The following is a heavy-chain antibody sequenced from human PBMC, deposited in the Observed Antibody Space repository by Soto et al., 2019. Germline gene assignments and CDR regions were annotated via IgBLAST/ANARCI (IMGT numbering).Heavy chain of an antibody. Sequence: QVQLQESGPGLVKPSGTLSLTCAVSGDSISSMNWWSWVRQPPGKGLEWIGEIHNSGSTNYNPSLMSRVTISVDKSKNQFSLKLTSVTAADTAVYYCARYDYGSGDDYNIDYWGQGTLVTVSS. J-gene: IGHJ4*02. V-gene: IGHV4-4*02. CDR1: GDSISSMNW. CDR2: IHNSGST. D-gene: IGHD3-10*01. CDR3: ARYDYGSGDDYNIDY.